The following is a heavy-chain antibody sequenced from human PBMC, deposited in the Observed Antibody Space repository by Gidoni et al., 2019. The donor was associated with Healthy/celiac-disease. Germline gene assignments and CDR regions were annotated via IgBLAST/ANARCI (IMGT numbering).Heavy chain of an antibody. CDR3: ARDYWFEDVDLGELSWADY. D-gene: IGHD3-16*02. V-gene: IGHV3-21*01. Sequence: EVQLVESGGGLVKPGGSLRLSCAASGFTFSSYRMNWVRQAPGKGLEWVSSISSSSSYIYYADSVKGRFTISRDNAKNSLYLQMNSLRAEDTAVYYCARDYWFEDVDLGELSWADYWGQGTLVTVSS. CDR2: ISSSSSYI. CDR1: GFTFSSYR. J-gene: IGHJ4*02.